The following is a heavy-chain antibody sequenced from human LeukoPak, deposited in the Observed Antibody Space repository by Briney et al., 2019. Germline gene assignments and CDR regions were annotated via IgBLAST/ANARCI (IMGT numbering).Heavy chain of an antibody. CDR1: KFTFSSFW. J-gene: IGHJ4*02. Sequence: GGSLRLSCTASKFTFSSFWMSWVRQAPGKGLEWVANINQDGSEKNYVDSVKGRFTISRDNAKNSLYLQMNTLRAEDTAVYYCARGATYAYYQDYWGQGTLVTVSS. CDR3: ARGATYAYYQDY. V-gene: IGHV3-7*01. CDR2: INQDGSEK. D-gene: IGHD1-26*01.